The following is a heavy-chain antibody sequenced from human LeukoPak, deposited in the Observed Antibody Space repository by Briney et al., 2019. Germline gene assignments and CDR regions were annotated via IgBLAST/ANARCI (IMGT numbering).Heavy chain of an antibody. Sequence: SSETLSLTCTVSSGSISSGSYYWGWIRQPPGKELEWIGSIYYTGSTSYSPSLKSRVTISVDTSKNQFSLKLNSVTAADTAVYYRAREYYYGSGSFVYWGQGSLVTVSS. CDR3: AREYYYGSGSFVY. V-gene: IGHV4-39*02. J-gene: IGHJ4*02. CDR1: SGSISSGSYY. CDR2: IYYTGST. D-gene: IGHD3-10*01.